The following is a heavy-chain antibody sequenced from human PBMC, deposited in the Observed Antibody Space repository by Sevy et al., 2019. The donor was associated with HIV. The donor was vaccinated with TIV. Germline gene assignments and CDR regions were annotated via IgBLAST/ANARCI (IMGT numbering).Heavy chain of an antibody. CDR1: GFTFDDYT. D-gene: IGHD3-10*01. Sequence: GGSLRLSCATSGFTFDDYTMHWVRQAPGKGLEWVSGISWNSGSIGYADSMKGRFTISRDNAKNSLYLQMNSLRAEDTALYYCAKDISVEGEGSYYFDNWGQGTQVTVSS. J-gene: IGHJ4*02. CDR2: ISWNSGSI. V-gene: IGHV3-9*01. CDR3: AKDISVEGEGSYYFDN.